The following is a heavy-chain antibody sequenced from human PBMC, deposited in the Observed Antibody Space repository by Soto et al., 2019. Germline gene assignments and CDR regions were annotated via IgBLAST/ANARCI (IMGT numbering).Heavy chain of an antibody. CDR1: GFTFSSYS. D-gene: IGHD5-18*01. CDR3: ARDSHTDMGTSDY. V-gene: IGHV3-21*01. Sequence: EVQLVESGGGLVKPGGSLRLSCAASGFTFSSYSMNWVRQAPGKGLEWVSSISSSSSYIYYADSVKGRVTISRDNAKHSLYLQMNSLRAEDTAVYYCARDSHTDMGTSDYWGQGTLVTVAS. CDR2: ISSSSSYI. J-gene: IGHJ4*02.